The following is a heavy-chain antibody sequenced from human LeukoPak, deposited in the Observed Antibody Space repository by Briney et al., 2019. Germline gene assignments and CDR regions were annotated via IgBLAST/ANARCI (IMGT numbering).Heavy chain of an antibody. CDR1: GFTFSSYA. J-gene: IGHJ4*02. Sequence: GGSLRLSCAASGFTFSSYAMHWVRQAPGKGLEWVAVISYDGSNKYYADSVKGRFTISRDNSKNTLYLQMNSLRAEDTPVYYCARGRDYYGSGSLPFDYWGQGTLVTVSS. V-gene: IGHV3-30*04. CDR3: ARGRDYYGSGSLPFDY. D-gene: IGHD3-10*01. CDR2: ISYDGSNK.